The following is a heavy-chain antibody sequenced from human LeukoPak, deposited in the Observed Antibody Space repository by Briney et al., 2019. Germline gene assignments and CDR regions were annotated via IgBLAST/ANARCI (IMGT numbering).Heavy chain of an antibody. CDR1: GFSFSDYS. CDR3: ARDPRYSSSYYFDY. Sequence: GGSLRLSCAASGFSFSDYSMNWVRQAPGKGLEWVSYISSSGSTIYYADSVKGRFTISRDNAKNSLYLQMNSLRAEDTAVYYCARDPRYSSSYYFDYWGQGTLVTVSS. J-gene: IGHJ4*02. V-gene: IGHV3-48*04. D-gene: IGHD6-6*01. CDR2: ISSSGSTI.